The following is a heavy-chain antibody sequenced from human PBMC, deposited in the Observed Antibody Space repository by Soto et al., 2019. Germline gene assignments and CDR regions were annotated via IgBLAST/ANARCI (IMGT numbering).Heavy chain of an antibody. CDR3: ARGHCSGGSCYSSLDD. V-gene: IGHV1-18*01. CDR2: ISAYNGNT. CDR1: GYTFTSYG. Sequence: ASVKVSCKASGYTFTSYGISWVRQAPGQGLEWMGWISAYNGNTNYAQKLQGRVTMTTDTSTSTAYMELRSLRSDDTAVYYCARGHCSGGSCYSSLDDWGQGTLVTVSS. D-gene: IGHD2-15*01. J-gene: IGHJ4*02.